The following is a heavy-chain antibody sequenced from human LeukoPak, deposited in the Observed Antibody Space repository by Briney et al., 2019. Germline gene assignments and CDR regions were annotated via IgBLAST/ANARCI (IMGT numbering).Heavy chain of an antibody. D-gene: IGHD5-18*01. J-gene: IGHJ4*02. Sequence: GGSLRLSCAASRFTFHTYGMNWVRQAPGKGLEWISYISGLSDIIHYGDSVKGRFTISRDNAKNSLYLQMNSLRAEDTAVYYCARGGGAYSYGPMFDYWGQGTLVTVSS. CDR2: ISGLSDII. CDR1: RFTFHTYG. CDR3: ARGGGAYSYGPMFDY. V-gene: IGHV3-48*04.